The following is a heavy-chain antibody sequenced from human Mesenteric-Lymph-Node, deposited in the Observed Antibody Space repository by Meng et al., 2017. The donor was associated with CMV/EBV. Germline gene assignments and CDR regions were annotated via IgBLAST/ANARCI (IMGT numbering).Heavy chain of an antibody. CDR1: GFTFSDYY. CDR2: ISSSGSTI. D-gene: IGHD3-16*01. Sequence: GESLKISCAASGFTFSDYYMTWIRQAPGKGLEWVSYISSSGSTIYYADSVEGRFTISRDNAKNSLYLQMSSLRVEDTAVYYCARDVLRADWYFDLWGRGTLVTVSS. J-gene: IGHJ2*01. CDR3: ARDVLRADWYFDL. V-gene: IGHV3-11*01.